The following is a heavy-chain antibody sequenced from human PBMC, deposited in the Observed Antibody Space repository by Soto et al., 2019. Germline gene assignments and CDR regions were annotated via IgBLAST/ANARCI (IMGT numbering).Heavy chain of an antibody. V-gene: IGHV3-30*12. CDR1: GFTFSSYG. D-gene: IGHD3-22*01. J-gene: IGHJ3*02. Sequence: GGPLRLSCAPSGFTFSSYGMHWVRQAPDQGLEWVAVLSYDGSNKYYADSVKGRFTISRDNSKNTLYLQMNSLRAEDTAVYYCATDYYDSSGYYYPDAFDIWGQGTMVTVSS. CDR3: ATDYYDSSGYYYPDAFDI. CDR2: LSYDGSNK.